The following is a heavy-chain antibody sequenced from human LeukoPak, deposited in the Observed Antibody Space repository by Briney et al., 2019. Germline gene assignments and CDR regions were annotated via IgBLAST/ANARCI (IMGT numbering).Heavy chain of an antibody. CDR3: ARDRYDILTGYPKVYSMDV. J-gene: IGHJ6*02. CDR1: GFTFSSHA. Sequence: GRSLRLSCAASGFTFSSHAMHWVRQAPGRGLEWVAVISYDGSNKNYADSVKGRFTISRDNSKNTLYLQMNNLSAEDTAVYYCARDRYDILTGYPKVYSMDVWGQGTTVTVSS. V-gene: IGHV3-30-3*01. CDR2: ISYDGSNK. D-gene: IGHD3-9*01.